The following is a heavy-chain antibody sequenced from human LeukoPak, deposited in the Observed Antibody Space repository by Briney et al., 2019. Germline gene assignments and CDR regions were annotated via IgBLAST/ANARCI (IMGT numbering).Heavy chain of an antibody. CDR3: AKYGNSGWVIDN. V-gene: IGHV4-39*07. Sequence: SETLSLTCTVSGGSISSGSYHWGWIRQSPGEGLQWITSMSYSGATYYNPSLKSRVTISVDTSKNQFSLKLSSVTAADTAVYFCAKYGNSGWVIDNWGQGTLVTVSS. D-gene: IGHD6-19*01. CDR2: MSYSGAT. CDR1: GGSISSGSYH. J-gene: IGHJ4*02.